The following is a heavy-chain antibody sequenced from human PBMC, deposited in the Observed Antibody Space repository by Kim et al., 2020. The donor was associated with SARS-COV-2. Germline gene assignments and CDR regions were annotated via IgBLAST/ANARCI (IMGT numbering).Heavy chain of an antibody. CDR2: IYHSGST. CDR3: ARELLWFGELLYGWFDP. CDR1: GYSISSGYY. J-gene: IGHJ5*02. V-gene: IGHV4-38-2*02. Sequence: SETLSLTCTVSGYSISSGYYWGWIRQPPGKGLEWIGSIYHSGSTYYNPSLKSRVTISVDTSKNQFSLKLSSVTAADTAVYYCARELLWFGELLYGWFDPWGQGTLVTVSS. D-gene: IGHD3-10*01.